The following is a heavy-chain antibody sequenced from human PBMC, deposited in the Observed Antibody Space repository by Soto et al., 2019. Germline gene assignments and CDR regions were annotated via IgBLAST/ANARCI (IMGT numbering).Heavy chain of an antibody. CDR2: INHSGST. D-gene: IGHD6-6*01. CDR3: ARLIAARSILDY. CDR1: GGSFSGYY. Sequence: SETLSLTCAVYGGSFSGYYWSWIRQPPGKGLEWIGEINHSGSTNYNPSLKSRVTISVDTSKNQFSLKLSSVTAADTAVYYCARLIAARSILDYWGQGTLVTVCS. J-gene: IGHJ4*02. V-gene: IGHV4-34*01.